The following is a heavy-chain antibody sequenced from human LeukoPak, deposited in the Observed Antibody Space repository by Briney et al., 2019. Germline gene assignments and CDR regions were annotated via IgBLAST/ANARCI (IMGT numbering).Heavy chain of an antibody. CDR3: ARQRGHCSSTSCAYFSYYMDV. V-gene: IGHV3-48*04. J-gene: IGHJ6*03. CDR2: ISSSNTM. D-gene: IGHD2-2*01. CDR1: GFTFSSYS. Sequence: GGSLRLSCAASGFTFSSYSMNWVRQAPGKGLEWVSYISSSNTMYYADSVKGRFTISRDNAKNSLYLQMNSLRAEDTAVYYCARQRGHCSSTSCAYFSYYMDVWGKGTTVTVSS.